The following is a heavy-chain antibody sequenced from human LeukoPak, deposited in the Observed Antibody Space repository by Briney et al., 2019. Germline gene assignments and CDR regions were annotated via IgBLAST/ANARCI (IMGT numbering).Heavy chain of an antibody. D-gene: IGHD3-22*01. J-gene: IGHJ4*01. CDR3: AKDRLGALYYYDSSGYYRFDY. CDR2: ISYDGSNQ. CDR1: EFXFSSYG. V-gene: IGHV3-30*18. Sequence: GGSLRLSCAASEFXFSSYGIHWVRQAPGKGLEWVAVISYDGSNQYYADNVKGRFTISRDNSKNTLYLKMNSLRAEDTAVYYCAKDRLGALYYYDSSGYYRFDYWGQGTLVTVSS.